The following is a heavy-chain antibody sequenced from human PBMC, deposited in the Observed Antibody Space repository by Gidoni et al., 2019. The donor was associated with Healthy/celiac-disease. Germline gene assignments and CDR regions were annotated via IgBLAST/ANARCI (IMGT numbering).Heavy chain of an antibody. CDR2: TRNKANSYTT. CDR3: ARVGYYDSSGYYGAFDI. Sequence: EVQLVESGGGLVQPGGSQGLSCAASGLPFRDHYIDWVRQGPGKGLEWVGRTRNKANSYTTEYAASVKGRFTISRDDSKNSLYLQMNSLKTEDTAVYYCARVGYYDSSGYYGAFDIWGQGTMVTVSS. V-gene: IGHV3-72*01. D-gene: IGHD3-22*01. CDR1: GLPFRDHY. J-gene: IGHJ3*02.